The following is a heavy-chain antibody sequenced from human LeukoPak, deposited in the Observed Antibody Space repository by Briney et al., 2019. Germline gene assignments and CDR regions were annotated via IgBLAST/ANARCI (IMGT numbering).Heavy chain of an antibody. CDR2: IYYSGST. D-gene: IGHD6-13*01. V-gene: IGHV4-59*01. CDR1: GGSISSYY. J-gene: IGHJ6*02. Sequence: KPSETLSLTCTVSGGSISSYYWGWIRQPPGKGLEWIGYIYYSGSTNYNPSLKSRVTISVDTSKNQFSLKLSSVTAADTAVYYCAREGGPYSSSWYGPHGMDVWGQGTTVTVSS. CDR3: AREGGPYSSSWYGPHGMDV.